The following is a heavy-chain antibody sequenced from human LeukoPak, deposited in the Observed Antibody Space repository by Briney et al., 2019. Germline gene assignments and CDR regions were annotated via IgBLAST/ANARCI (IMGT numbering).Heavy chain of an antibody. CDR1: GFTFSSYW. D-gene: IGHD2-2*01. CDR2: IKQDGSEK. CDR3: AREYPTVVPXANFDX. Sequence: GGSLRLSCAASGFTFSSYWMSWVRQAPGKGLEWVANIKQDGSEKYYVDSVKGRFTISRDNAKNSLYLQMSSLRAEDTAVYYCAREYPTVVPXANFDXXGQGTLVTXXX. V-gene: IGHV3-7*01. J-gene: IGHJ4*02.